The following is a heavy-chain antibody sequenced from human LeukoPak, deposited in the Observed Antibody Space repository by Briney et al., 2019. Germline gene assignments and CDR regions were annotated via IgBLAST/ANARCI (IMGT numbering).Heavy chain of an antibody. CDR1: GGSIRNYY. CDR3: ARGYCSTTSCYEVAGLDY. J-gene: IGHJ4*02. D-gene: IGHD2-2*01. Sequence: PSETLSLTCTVSGGSIRNYYWGWIRQPPGRGLEGIGYIYFRGDTKYNPSLKSRVTISVDTSKNQFSLKLSSVTAADTAVYYCARGYCSTTSCYEVAGLDYWGQGTLVTVSS. V-gene: IGHV4-59*12. CDR2: IYFRGDT.